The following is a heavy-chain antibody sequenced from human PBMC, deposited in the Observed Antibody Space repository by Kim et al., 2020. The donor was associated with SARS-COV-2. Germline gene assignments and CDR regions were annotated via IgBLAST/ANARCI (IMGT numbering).Heavy chain of an antibody. Sequence: PALKRRVTISVDTSKDQFSLKLSSVTAADTAVYYCARHNTIFGVVIIYFDYWGQGTLVTVSS. V-gene: IGHV4-39*01. CDR3: ARHNTIFGVVIIYFDY. J-gene: IGHJ4*02. D-gene: IGHD3-3*01.